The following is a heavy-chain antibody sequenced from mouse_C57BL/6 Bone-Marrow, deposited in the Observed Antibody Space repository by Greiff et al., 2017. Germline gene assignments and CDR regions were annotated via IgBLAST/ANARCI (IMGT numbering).Heavy chain of an antibody. CDR1: GFTFSSYG. Sequence: EVKLMESGGDLVKPGGSLKLSCAASGFTFSSYGMSWVRQTPDKRLEWVATISSGGSYTYYPDSVKGRFTISSDNAKNTLYLQMSSLKSEETAMYYCARRWLGKVYAMDYWGQGTSVTVSS. CDR3: ARRWLGKVYAMDY. J-gene: IGHJ4*01. V-gene: IGHV5-6*01. D-gene: IGHD2-3*01. CDR2: ISSGGSYT.